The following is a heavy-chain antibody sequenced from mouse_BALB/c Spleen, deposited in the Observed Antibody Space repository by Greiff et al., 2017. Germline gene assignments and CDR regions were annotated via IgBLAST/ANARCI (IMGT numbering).Heavy chain of an antibody. V-gene: IGHV1S81*02. CDR1: GYTFTSYY. J-gene: IGHJ4*01. Sequence: QVQLQQSGAELVKPGASVKLSCKASGYTFTSYYMYWVKQRPGQGLEWIGEINPSNGGTNFNEKFKSKATLTVAKSSSTAYMQLRSLTSEASAVYYSTTSSDRYAMDYWGQGTSVTVSS. CDR3: TTSSDRYAMDY. D-gene: IGHD2-12*01. CDR2: INPSNGGT.